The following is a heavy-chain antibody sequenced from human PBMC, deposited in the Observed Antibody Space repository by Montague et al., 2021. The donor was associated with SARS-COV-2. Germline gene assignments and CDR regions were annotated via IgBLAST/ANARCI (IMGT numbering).Heavy chain of an antibody. CDR2: IHTSGXT. CDR1: GGSISYGSHF. J-gene: IGHJ4*02. Sequence: TLSLTCTVSGGSISYGSHFWTWIRQPAGKGLEWIGRIHTSGXTXYXXSLKSRVAISIDTSKDQFSLELSSVTAADTAVYYCASSHCGGDCYSGQGTLVTVSS. V-gene: IGHV4-61*02. D-gene: IGHD2-21*02. CDR3: ASSHCGGDCY.